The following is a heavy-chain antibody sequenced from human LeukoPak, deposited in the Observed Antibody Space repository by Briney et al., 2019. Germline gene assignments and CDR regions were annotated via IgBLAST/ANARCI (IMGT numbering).Heavy chain of an antibody. D-gene: IGHD3-22*01. CDR2: IGTAGDT. Sequence: GGSLRLSCAASGFTFSSYDMHWVRKATGKGLEWVSAIGTAGDTYYPGSVKGRFTISRENAKNSLYLQMNSLRAGDTAVYYCARVGSSGVFDYWGQGTLVTVSS. V-gene: IGHV3-13*01. J-gene: IGHJ4*02. CDR1: GFTFSSYD. CDR3: ARVGSSGVFDY.